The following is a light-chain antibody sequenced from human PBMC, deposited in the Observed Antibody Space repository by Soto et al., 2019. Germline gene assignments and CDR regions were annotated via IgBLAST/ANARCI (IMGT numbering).Light chain of an antibody. V-gene: IGLV2-23*01. CDR3: CSFAGSSTYV. J-gene: IGLJ1*01. CDR2: EGT. Sequence: QSALTQPASVSGSPGQSITIFCTGTSRDVGSYNLVSWYQQHPGNAPKLIIYEGTKRPSGVSYRFSGSKSGNTASLTISGLQEEDEGDYHCCSFAGSSTYVFGTGTKVTVL. CDR1: SRDVGSYNL.